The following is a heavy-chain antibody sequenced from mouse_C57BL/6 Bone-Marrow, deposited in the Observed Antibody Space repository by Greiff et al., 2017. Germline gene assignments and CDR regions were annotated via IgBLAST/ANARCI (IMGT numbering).Heavy chain of an antibody. CDR3: AREGDYDWFAY. Sequence: EVKLVESGGGLVKPGGSLKLSCAASGFTFSSYAMSWVRQTPEKRLEWVATISDGGSYTYYPDNVKGRFTISRDNAKNNLYLQMSHLKSEDTAMYYCAREGDYDWFAYWGQGTLVTVSA. CDR1: GFTFSSYA. D-gene: IGHD2-4*01. J-gene: IGHJ3*01. CDR2: ISDGGSYT. V-gene: IGHV5-4*01.